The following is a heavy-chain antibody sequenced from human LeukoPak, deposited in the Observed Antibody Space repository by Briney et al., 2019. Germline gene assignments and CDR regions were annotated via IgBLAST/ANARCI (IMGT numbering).Heavy chain of an antibody. D-gene: IGHD1-1*01. CDR1: GFTFSSYA. CDR3: AREKLTRYNWNKESRGDAFDI. J-gene: IGHJ3*02. Sequence: PGGSLRLSCAASGFTFSSYAMSWVRQAPGKGLEWVSAISGSGGSTYYADSVKGRFTISRDNSKNTLYLQMNSLRAEDTAVYYCAREKLTRYNWNKESRGDAFDIWGQGTMVTVSS. CDR2: ISGSGGST. V-gene: IGHV3-23*01.